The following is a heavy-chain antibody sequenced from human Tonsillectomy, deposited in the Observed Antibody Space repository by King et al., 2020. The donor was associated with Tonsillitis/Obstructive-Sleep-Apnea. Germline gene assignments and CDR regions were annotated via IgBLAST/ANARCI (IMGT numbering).Heavy chain of an antibody. J-gene: IGHJ5*02. D-gene: IGHD4-23*01. V-gene: IGHV3-30*04. CDR2: ISYDGSNK. Sequence: VQLVESGGGVVQPGRSLRLSCAASGFTFSSYAMHWVRQAPGKGLEWVAVISYDGSNKYYADSVKGRFTISRDNSKNTLYLQMNSLRAEDTAVYYCARGNDYGGGRDGGGWFDPWGQGTLVTVSS. CDR1: GFTFSSYA. CDR3: ARGNDYGGGRDGGGWFDP.